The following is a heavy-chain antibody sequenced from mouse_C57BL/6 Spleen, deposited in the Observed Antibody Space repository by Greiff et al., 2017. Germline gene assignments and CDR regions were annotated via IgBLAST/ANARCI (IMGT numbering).Heavy chain of an antibody. CDR2: FYPGSGSI. J-gene: IGHJ1*03. CDR1: GYTFTEYT. CDR3: ARHQIYYDGSSYGYFDV. D-gene: IGHD1-1*01. V-gene: IGHV1-62-2*01. Sequence: QVQLQQSGAELVKPGASVKLSCKASGYTFTEYTIHWVKQRSGQGLEWIGWFYPGSGSIKYNEKFKDKATLTADKSSSTVYMELSRLTSEDSAVYFCARHQIYYDGSSYGYFDVWGTGTTVTVSS.